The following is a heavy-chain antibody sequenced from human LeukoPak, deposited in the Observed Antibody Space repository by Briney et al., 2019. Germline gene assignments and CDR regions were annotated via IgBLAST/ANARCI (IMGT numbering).Heavy chain of an antibody. CDR1: GFTFRRYH. D-gene: IGHD2-15*01. J-gene: IGHJ5*02. V-gene: IGHV3-23*01. Sequence: GGSLRLSCVASGFTFRRYHMSWVRQAPGKGLDWVSSIKGRFTISRDNSKNTLYLHMNSLRAEDTAIYYCGKDWSEVEAADWFDPRGQGTLVTVSS. CDR3: GKDWSEVEAADWFDP.